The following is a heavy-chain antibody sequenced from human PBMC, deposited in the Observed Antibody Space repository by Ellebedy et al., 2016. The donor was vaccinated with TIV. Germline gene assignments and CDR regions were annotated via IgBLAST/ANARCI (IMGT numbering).Heavy chain of an antibody. CDR3: ARGRSGTYIHHAFDY. CDR2: FGVSGDTT. J-gene: IGHJ4*02. Sequence: GESMKISCAASGFTVSSNYMSWVRQAQGKGLEWVSGFGVSGDTTYYAEAVMGRFTISRDNSKHTLYLQINNLRAEDTAIYYCARGRSGTYIHHAFDYWGQGTLVTVSS. V-gene: IGHV3-53*01. D-gene: IGHD1-26*01. CDR1: GFTVSSNY.